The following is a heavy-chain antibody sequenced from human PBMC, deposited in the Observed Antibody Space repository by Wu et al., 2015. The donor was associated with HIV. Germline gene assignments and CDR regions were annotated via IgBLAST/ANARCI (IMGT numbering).Heavy chain of an antibody. Sequence: QVQLVQSGAEVKKPGASMKVSCKASGYTFNDYYIQWVRQAPGQGLEWMGWINPNSGGTNYAQNFEDRVTMTRDTSITTAYMELSSLRSDDTAVYHCARDKRGYDVLTGYYIYFDYWGQGTLVTDSS. CDR1: GYTFNDYY. CDR2: INPNSGGT. CDR3: ARDKRGYDVLTGYYIYFDY. D-gene: IGHD3-9*01. V-gene: IGHV1-2*02. J-gene: IGHJ4*02.